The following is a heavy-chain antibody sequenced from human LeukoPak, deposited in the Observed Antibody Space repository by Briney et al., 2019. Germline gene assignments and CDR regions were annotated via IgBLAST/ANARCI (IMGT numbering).Heavy chain of an antibody. V-gene: IGHV4-59*01. Sequence: PSETLSLTCTVSGGSIISYYWTWIRQPPGKGLEWMGHIYRGSTNYNPSLKSRVTISADTSKNQFSLRLSSVTAADTAMYFCARAPPDNPFDIWGQGTMVTVPS. CDR2: IYRGST. D-gene: IGHD1-14*01. CDR3: ARAPPDNPFDI. J-gene: IGHJ3*02. CDR1: GGSIISYY.